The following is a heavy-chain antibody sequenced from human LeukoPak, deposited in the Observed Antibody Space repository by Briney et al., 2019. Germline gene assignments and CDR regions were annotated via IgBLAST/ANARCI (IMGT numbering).Heavy chain of an antibody. D-gene: IGHD4-17*01. CDR3: ARVGYGDPSYMDV. V-gene: IGHV4-38-2*02. CDR2: IYHSGST. Sequence: SETLSLTCTVSGYSISSGYYWGWIRQPPGKGLEWIGSIYHSGSTYYNPSLKSRVTISVDTSKNQFSLKLSSVTAADTAVYYCARVGYGDPSYMDVWGKGTTVTVSS. CDR1: GYSISSGYY. J-gene: IGHJ6*03.